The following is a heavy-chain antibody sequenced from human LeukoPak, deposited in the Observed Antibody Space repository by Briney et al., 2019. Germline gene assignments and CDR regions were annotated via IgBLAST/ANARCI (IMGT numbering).Heavy chain of an antibody. V-gene: IGHV4-59*08. J-gene: IGHJ4*02. CDR1: GGSLSNYY. CDR3: ARHLRNSFFDY. CDR2: IYYSGST. D-gene: IGHD2/OR15-2a*01. Sequence: PSETLSLTCTVSGGSLSNYYWSWIRQPRGKGLEWIGYIYYSGSTNYYPSLESRVTISVDTSKTQFSLKLSSVTAADTAVYYCARHLRNSFFDYWGQGTLVTVSS.